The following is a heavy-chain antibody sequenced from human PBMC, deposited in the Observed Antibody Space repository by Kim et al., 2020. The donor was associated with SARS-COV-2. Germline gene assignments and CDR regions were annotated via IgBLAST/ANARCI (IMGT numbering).Heavy chain of an antibody. CDR2: INHSGST. D-gene: IGHD3-22*01. CDR1: GGFISSYF. V-gene: IGHV4-59*08. J-gene: IGHJ4*01. CDR3: ARHVGYDSDNYYAYFDY. Sequence: SETLSLTCTVSGGFISSYFWSWIRKPPGKGLEWIAYINHSGSTKYNPSLESRVTISVDTSKNQFSLRLNSVTAADTALYYCARHVGYDSDNYYAYFDYWG.